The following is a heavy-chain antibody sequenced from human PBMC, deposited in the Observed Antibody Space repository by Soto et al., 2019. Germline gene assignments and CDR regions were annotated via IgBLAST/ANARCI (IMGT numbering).Heavy chain of an antibody. CDR2: ISGSGGST. CDR3: AKDRGSGSTSWYNGWFDP. Sequence: EVQLLESGGGLVQPGGSLRLSCVASGFTFSSYAMTWVRQAPGKGLEWVSAISGSGGSTYYADSVKGRFTISRDNSTNPLYLQLNSLRAEDTAVYYCAKDRGSGSTSWYNGWFDPWGQGTLVTVSS. J-gene: IGHJ5*02. D-gene: IGHD2-2*02. CDR1: GFTFSSYA. V-gene: IGHV3-23*01.